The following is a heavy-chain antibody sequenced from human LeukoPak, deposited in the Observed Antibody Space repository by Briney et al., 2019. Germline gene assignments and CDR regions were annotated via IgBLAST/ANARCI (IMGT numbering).Heavy chain of an antibody. CDR1: GFTFSSYA. CDR2: IYSGGST. Sequence: GGSLRLSCAASGFTFSSYAMSWVRQAPGKGLEWVSVIYSGGSTYYADSVKGRFTISRDNSKNTLYLQMNSLRAEDTAVYYCARTVRGEAFDIWGQGTMVTVSS. J-gene: IGHJ3*02. CDR3: ARTVRGEAFDI. D-gene: IGHD3-10*01. V-gene: IGHV3-53*01.